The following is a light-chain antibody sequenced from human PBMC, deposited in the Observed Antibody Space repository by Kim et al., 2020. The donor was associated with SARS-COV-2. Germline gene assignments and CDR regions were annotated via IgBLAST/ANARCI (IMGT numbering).Light chain of an antibody. CDR2: GDT. Sequence: QSVLTQPPSVSGAPGQRVTISCTGSSSNIGAGYDVHWYQQLPGTAPKLLIHGDTNRPSGVPDRFSASRSGTSASLAITGLQAEDEADYYCQSYDTSLSGGVFGGGTQLTVL. CDR3: QSYDTSLSGGV. J-gene: IGLJ3*02. CDR1: SSNIGAGYD. V-gene: IGLV1-40*01.